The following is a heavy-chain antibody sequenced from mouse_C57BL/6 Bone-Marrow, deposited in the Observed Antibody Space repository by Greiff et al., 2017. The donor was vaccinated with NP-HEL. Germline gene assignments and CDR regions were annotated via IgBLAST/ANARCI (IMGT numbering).Heavy chain of an antibody. V-gene: IGHV1-47*01. Sequence: QVQLQQSGAELVKPGASVKMSCKASGYTFTTYPIEWVKQNHGKSLEWIGNFHPYNDDTEYNEKFKNKATLTVEQSSSTVYLELSRLTSDDSSVYYCARGGNNWYYFDYWGQGTTLTVSS. CDR2: FHPYNDDT. CDR1: GYTFTTYP. D-gene: IGHD4-1*02. CDR3: ARGGNNWYYFDY. J-gene: IGHJ2*01.